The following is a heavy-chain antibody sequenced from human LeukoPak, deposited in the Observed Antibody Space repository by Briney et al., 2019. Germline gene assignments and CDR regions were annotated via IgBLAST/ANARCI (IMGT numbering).Heavy chain of an antibody. CDR1: HYSISSNYY. V-gene: IGHV4-38-2*02. Sequence: PSETLSLTCTVSHYSISSNYYWGWFRQPPGKGLEWIGSIYHSGSTYYNPSLKSRVTISVDTSKNQFSLKLTSVTAADTAVYYCARSSGYMSYWGQGTLVTVSS. D-gene: IGHD3-22*01. CDR3: ARSSGYMSY. CDR2: IYHSGST. J-gene: IGHJ4*02.